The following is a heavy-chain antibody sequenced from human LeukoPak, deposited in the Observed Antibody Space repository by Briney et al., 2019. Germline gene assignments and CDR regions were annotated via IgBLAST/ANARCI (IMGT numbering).Heavy chain of an antibody. J-gene: IGHJ4*02. Sequence: PGGSLRLSCAASGFTVSDNNMIWVRQAPGKGLEWVSTLHRDGSVRYADSVNGRFTISRDDFKNTLSLQMSSLRDEDTAVYYCVRVHGGGYWGQGTLVTVSS. CDR3: VRVHGGGY. D-gene: IGHD3-16*01. CDR2: LHRDGSV. V-gene: IGHV3-53*01. CDR1: GFTVSDNN.